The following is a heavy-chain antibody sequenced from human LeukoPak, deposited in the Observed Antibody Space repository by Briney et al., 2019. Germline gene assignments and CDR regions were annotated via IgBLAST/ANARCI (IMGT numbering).Heavy chain of an antibody. CDR2: ISGSGGST. CDR3: AKPNSGWYGIFDY. V-gene: IGHV3-23*01. D-gene: IGHD6-19*01. CDR1: GFTFSSYA. Sequence: PGGSLRLSCAASGFTFSSYAMSWVRQAPGKGLEWVPAISGSGGSTYYADSVKGRFTISRDNSKNTLYLQMNSLRAEDTAVYYCAKPNSGWYGIFDYWGQGTLVTVSS. J-gene: IGHJ4*02.